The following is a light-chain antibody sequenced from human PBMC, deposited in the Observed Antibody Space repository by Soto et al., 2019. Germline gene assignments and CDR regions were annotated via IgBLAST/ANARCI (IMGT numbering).Light chain of an antibody. Sequence: IVLTQSPVTLAVSPGESAVLSCRASQSVSTSLAWYQHKPGQAPRLFIYDASKRAPGIPARSTGSGSGAHFTLTISSLEPEDIAVYYCQVRDVWPSFGQGTKVETK. V-gene: IGKV3-11*01. CDR3: QVRDVWPS. CDR2: DAS. J-gene: IGKJ1*01. CDR1: QSVSTS.